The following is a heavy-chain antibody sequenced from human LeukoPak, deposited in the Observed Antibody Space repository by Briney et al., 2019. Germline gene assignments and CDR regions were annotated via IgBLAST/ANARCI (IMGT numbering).Heavy chain of an antibody. CDR2: ISSNGGST. CDR1: GFTFSSYA. D-gene: IGHD5-12*01. Sequence: GGSLRLSCAASGFTFSSYAMHWVRQAPGKGLEYVSAISSNGGSTYYANSVKGRFTISRDNSKNTLYLQMGSLRAEDMAVYYCARALYSGYEKYYFDYWGQGTLVTVSS. CDR3: ARALYSGYEKYYFDY. V-gene: IGHV3-64*01. J-gene: IGHJ4*02.